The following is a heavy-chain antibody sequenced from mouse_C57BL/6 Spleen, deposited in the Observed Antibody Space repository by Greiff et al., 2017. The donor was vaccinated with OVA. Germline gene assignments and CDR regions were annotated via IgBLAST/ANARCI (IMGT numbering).Heavy chain of an antibody. CDR2: IYPGDGDT. J-gene: IGHJ2*01. D-gene: IGHD3-2*02. Sequence: VKLQQSGPELVKPGASVKISCKASGYAFSSSWMNWVKQRPGKGLEWIGRIYPGDGDTNYNGKFKGKATLTADKSSSTAYMQLSSLTSEDSAVYFCARGAQASFDYWGQGTTLTVSS. CDR1: GYAFSSSW. CDR3: ARGAQASFDY. V-gene: IGHV1-82*01.